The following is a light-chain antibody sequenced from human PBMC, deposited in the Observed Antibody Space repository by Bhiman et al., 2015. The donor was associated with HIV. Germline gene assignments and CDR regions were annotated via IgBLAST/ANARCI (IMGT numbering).Light chain of an antibody. V-gene: IGLV3-21*04. J-gene: IGLJ2*01. CDR2: YDS. Sequence: SYVLTQPPSVSVAPGKTARIACGGNNIGGKSVHWYQQRPGQAPILIIYYDSDRPSGIPERFSGSNSENTATLTISRVEAGDEADYYCQVWDTTSDHSVVFGGGTKLTVL. CDR1: NIGGKS. CDR3: QVWDTTSDHSVV.